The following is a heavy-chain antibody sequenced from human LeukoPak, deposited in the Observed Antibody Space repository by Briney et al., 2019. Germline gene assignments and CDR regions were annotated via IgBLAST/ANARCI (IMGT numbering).Heavy chain of an antibody. CDR2: ISSISHYI. CDR1: GFTFSTYS. Sequence: GGSLRLSCAASGFTFSTYSMNWVRQAPGKGLEWVSTISSISHYIYYADSVKGRFTISRDNARKSLYLQMNSLRVEDTAVYYCARGRQRFDPWGQGTLVTVSS. V-gene: IGHV3-21*01. CDR3: ARGRQRFDP. J-gene: IGHJ5*02.